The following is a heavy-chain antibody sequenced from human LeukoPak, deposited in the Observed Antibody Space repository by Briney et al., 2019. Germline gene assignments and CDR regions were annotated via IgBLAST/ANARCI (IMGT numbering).Heavy chain of an antibody. CDR2: INQNGGEK. J-gene: IGHJ4*02. Sequence: GGSLRLSCAASGFTFSAYSMNWVRQAPGKGLEWVANINQNGGEKYYVDSVKGRFTISRDNGKNSLYLQMNSLRAEDTAVYYCARYRHLGYWGQGTLVTVSS. CDR1: GFTFSAYS. V-gene: IGHV3-7*01. CDR3: ARYRHLGY.